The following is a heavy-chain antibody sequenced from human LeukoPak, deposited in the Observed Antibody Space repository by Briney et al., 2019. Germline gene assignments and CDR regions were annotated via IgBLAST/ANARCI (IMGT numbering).Heavy chain of an antibody. CDR3: ARDPASRRYDSSGYYYVDYYYMDV. CDR1: GGSISSGGYY. V-gene: IGHV4-30-2*01. CDR2: IYHSGST. Sequence: PSQTLSLTCTVSGGSISSGGYYWSWIQQPPGKGLEWIGYIYHSGSTYYNPSLKSRVTISVDRSKNQFSLKLSSVTAADTAVYYCARDPASRRYDSSGYYYVDYYYMDVWGKGTTVTVSS. J-gene: IGHJ6*03. D-gene: IGHD3-22*01.